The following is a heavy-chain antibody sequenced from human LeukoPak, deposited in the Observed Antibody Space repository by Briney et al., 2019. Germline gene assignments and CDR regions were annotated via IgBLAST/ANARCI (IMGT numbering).Heavy chain of an antibody. CDR1: GYSFTSYW. D-gene: IGHD2-15*01. CDR3: ATSMIVVVALGAFDI. V-gene: IGHV5-51*01. J-gene: IGHJ3*02. Sequence: GESLKISCKGSGYSFTSYWIGWVRQMPGKGLEWMGIIYPGDSDTRYSPSFQGQVTISADKSISTAYLQWSNLKASDTAMYYCATSMIVVVALGAFDIWGQGTMVTVSS. CDR2: IYPGDSDT.